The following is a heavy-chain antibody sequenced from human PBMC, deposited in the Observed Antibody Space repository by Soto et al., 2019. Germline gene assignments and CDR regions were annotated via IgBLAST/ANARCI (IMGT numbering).Heavy chain of an antibody. CDR1: GFTFSSYA. J-gene: IGHJ2*01. CDR2: ISGSGGST. D-gene: IGHD3-10*01. CDR3: AKDRQGSGPDFDL. Sequence: EVQLLESGGGLVQPGGSLRLSCAASGFTFSSYAMNWVRQAPGKGLEWVSGISGSGGSTYYADAVKGRFTISRDNSKNTMYLQMNILRAEDTALYYCAKDRQGSGPDFDLWGRGTLVTVSS. V-gene: IGHV3-23*01.